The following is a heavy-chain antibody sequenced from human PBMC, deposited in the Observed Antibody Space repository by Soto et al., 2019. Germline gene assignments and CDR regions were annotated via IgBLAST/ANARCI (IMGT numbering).Heavy chain of an antibody. CDR2: INHSGST. CDR3: ARGSLYCTNGVCYTGWFDP. Sequence: PSETLSLTCAVYGGSLSGYYWSWIRQPPGKGLEWIGEINHSGSTNYNPSLKSRVTISVDTSKNQFSLKLSSVTAADTAVYYCARGSLYCTNGVCYTGWFDPWGQGTLVTVSS. J-gene: IGHJ5*02. CDR1: GGSLSGYY. V-gene: IGHV4-34*01. D-gene: IGHD2-8*01.